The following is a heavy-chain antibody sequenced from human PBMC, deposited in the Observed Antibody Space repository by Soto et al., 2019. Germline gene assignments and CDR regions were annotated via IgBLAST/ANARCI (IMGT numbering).Heavy chain of an antibody. J-gene: IGHJ6*02. Sequence: GSSVKVSCKASGGTFSSYAISWVRQAPGQGLEWMGGIIPIFGTANYAQKFQGRVTITADESTSTAYMELSSLRSEDTAVYYCAKDLSGSYGSHVGYYYYYGMDVWGQGTTVTVSS. CDR1: GGTFSSYA. D-gene: IGHD1-26*01. CDR2: IIPIFGTA. CDR3: AKDLSGSYGSHVGYYYYYGMDV. V-gene: IGHV1-69*13.